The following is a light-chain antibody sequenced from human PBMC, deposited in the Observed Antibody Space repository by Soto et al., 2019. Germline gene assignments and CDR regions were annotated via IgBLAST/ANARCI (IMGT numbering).Light chain of an antibody. J-gene: IGKJ3*01. V-gene: IGKV3-11*01. CDR2: DVS. CDR3: QHRSN. Sequence: EIVLTQSPATLSLSPGERVTLSCRASQSVSKFLAWYQQRPGQAPRLLMYDVSNRATGIPARFSGSGSGTDFTLTIRGLEPEDVAVYYCQHRSNFGPGTKVDIK. CDR1: QSVSKF.